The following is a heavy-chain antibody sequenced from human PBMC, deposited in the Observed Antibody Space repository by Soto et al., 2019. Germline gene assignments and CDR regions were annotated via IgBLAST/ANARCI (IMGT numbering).Heavy chain of an antibody. CDR1: GGSISSYY. J-gene: IGHJ4*02. Sequence: SETLSLTCTVSGGSISSYYWSWIRQPAGKGLEWIGRIYTSGSTNYNPSLKSRVTISLDKSEKQISLKVTSLTAADTAVYYCASRDPGTSVDYWGQGTLVTVSS. CDR2: IYTSGST. V-gene: IGHV4-4*07. D-gene: IGHD1-7*01. CDR3: ASRDPGTSVDY.